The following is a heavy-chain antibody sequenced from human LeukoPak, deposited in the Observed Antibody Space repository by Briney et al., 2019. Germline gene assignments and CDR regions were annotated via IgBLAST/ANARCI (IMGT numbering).Heavy chain of an antibody. Sequence: GESLKISCKGSGYSFTSYWIGWVRQMPGKGLEWMGIIYPGDSDTRYSPSFQGQVTISADKSISTAYLQWSSLKASDTAMYYCARLDVTIFGGGGESDYWGQGTLVTVSS. CDR1: GYSFTSYW. J-gene: IGHJ4*02. V-gene: IGHV5-51*01. D-gene: IGHD3-3*01. CDR3: ARLDVTIFGGGGESDY. CDR2: IYPGDSDT.